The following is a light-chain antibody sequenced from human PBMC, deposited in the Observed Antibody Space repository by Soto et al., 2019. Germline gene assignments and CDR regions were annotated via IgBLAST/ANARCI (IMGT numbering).Light chain of an antibody. V-gene: IGKV1-6*02. CDR1: QGIRND. CDR2: AAS. J-gene: IGKJ1*01. Sequence: IQVTQSPASLSSSIGDRVTITCRASQGIRNDLSWYQQKPGKAPKLLIYAASSLQSGVPSRFSGSGSGTDFTLTISSLQPEDFATYYCQQYNTYWTFGQGTKV. CDR3: QQYNTYWT.